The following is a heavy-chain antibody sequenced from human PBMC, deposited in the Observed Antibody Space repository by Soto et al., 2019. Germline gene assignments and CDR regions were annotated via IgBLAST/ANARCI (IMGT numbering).Heavy chain of an antibody. Sequence: QSGGSLRLSCAASGFTFSSYAMSWVRQAPGKGLEWVSAISGSGGSTYYADSVKGRFTISRDNSKNTLYLQMNSLRAEDTAVYYCAKDRPDSSSWYWGGGAYYGMDVWGQGTTVTVSS. CDR2: ISGSGGST. CDR1: GFTFSSYA. J-gene: IGHJ6*02. D-gene: IGHD6-13*01. CDR3: AKDRPDSSSWYWGGGAYYGMDV. V-gene: IGHV3-23*01.